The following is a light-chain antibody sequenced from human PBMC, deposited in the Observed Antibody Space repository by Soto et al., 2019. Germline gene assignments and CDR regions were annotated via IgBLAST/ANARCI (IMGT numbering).Light chain of an antibody. V-gene: IGKV3-15*01. CDR3: QQYHQWTYT. Sequence: EIVMTQSPGTLSVSPGETATVSCRASQSVSDNLAWYHQKPGQAPRLLLYDASTRATGIPARFSGSGSGTEFTLTISSLQSEECAVYYCQQYHQWTYTFGQGTKLEIK. J-gene: IGKJ2*01. CDR2: DAS. CDR1: QSVSDN.